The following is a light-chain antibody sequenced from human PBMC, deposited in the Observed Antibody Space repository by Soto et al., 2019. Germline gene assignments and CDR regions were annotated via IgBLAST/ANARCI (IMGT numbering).Light chain of an antibody. Sequence: DIVMTQSPRVLPVTPGEPASISCRSSLSLLHSNGYNYLDWYLQKPGQSPQLLIFLGSNRASGVPDRFSGSGSGTDLTLKISRVEAEDVGVYYCMQPLQTPITFGPGTKVDIK. V-gene: IGKV2-28*01. CDR3: MQPLQTPIT. CDR1: LSLLHSNGYNY. J-gene: IGKJ3*01. CDR2: LGS.